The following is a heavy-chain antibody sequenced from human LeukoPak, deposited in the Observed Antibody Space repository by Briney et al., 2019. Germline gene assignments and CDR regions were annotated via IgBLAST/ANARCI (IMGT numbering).Heavy chain of an antibody. CDR2: ISGSGGST. CDR1: GFTFSGYY. J-gene: IGHJ6*02. D-gene: IGHD2-2*01. CDR3: AKVLAGGSDIVVRGLGYYGMDV. V-gene: IGHV3-23*01. Sequence: PGGSLRLSCEGSGFTFSGYYMSWIRQAPGKGLEWVSAISGSGGSTYYADSVKGRFTISRDNSKNTLYLQMNSLRDEDTAVYYCAKVLAGGSDIVVRGLGYYGMDVWGQGTTVTVSS.